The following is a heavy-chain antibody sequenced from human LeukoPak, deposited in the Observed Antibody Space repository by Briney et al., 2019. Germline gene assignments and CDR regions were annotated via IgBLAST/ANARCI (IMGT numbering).Heavy chain of an antibody. D-gene: IGHD2-15*01. Sequence: GASVTVSCKASGGTFSSYGISWVRQAPGQGLDWMGGIIPIFGTTNYAQKFQGRVTMTTDESTTTPYMELSSLRSDDTAVYYCASGAASGTSFDHWGQGTLVTVSS. CDR3: ASGAASGTSFDH. CDR1: GGTFSSYG. J-gene: IGHJ4*01. V-gene: IGHV1-69*05. CDR2: IIPIFGTT.